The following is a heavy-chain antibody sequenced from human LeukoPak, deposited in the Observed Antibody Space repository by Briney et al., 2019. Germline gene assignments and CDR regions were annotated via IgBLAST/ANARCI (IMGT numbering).Heavy chain of an antibody. J-gene: IGHJ6*02. V-gene: IGHV3-7*01. D-gene: IGHD2-8*02. CDR1: GFTFSSYR. CDR3: ARARRGGGVGYYYGMDV. Sequence: GGSLRLSCAASGFTFSSYRMSWVRQAPGKGLEWVANIKQDGSEKYYVDSVKGRFNISRDNAKNSLYLQMNSLRAEDTAVYYCARARRGGGVGYYYGMDVWGQGTTVTVSS. CDR2: IKQDGSEK.